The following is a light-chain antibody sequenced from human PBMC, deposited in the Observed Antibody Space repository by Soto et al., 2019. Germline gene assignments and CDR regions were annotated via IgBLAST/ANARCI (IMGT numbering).Light chain of an antibody. J-gene: IGKJ1*01. CDR3: QQYDTSPQT. CDR2: GAS. CDR1: QTISRGY. V-gene: IGKV3-20*01. Sequence: EIVLTQSPGTLSLSPGERATLSCRASQTISRGYLAWYQQKPGQAPRLLIYGASSSATGIPDRFSGSGSGTDFTLTISRLGPEDFAVYYCQQYDTSPQTFGQGTKVEIK.